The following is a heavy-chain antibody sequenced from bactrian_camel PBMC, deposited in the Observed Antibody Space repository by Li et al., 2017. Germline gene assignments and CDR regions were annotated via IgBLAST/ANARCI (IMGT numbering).Heavy chain of an antibody. CDR3: AADLVTGGNWRSIDHWSY. CDR1: GYSYVSVY. D-gene: IGHD7*01. J-gene: IGHJ4*01. Sequence: VQLVESGGGSVQAGGSLRLSCAAPGYSYVSVYMAWFRQAPGKEREAVAGIDNDNSLSYADSVKGRFTISYDDAKSTLYLQMSRLKVEDTAMYYCAADLVTGGNWRSIDHWSYWGQGTQVTVS. CDR2: IDNDNSL. V-gene: IGHV3S55*01.